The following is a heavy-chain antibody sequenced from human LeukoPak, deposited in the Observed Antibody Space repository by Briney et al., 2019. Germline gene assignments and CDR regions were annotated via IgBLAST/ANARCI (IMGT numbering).Heavy chain of an antibody. J-gene: IGHJ5*02. CDR1: GGSISSYY. V-gene: IGHV4-59*01. D-gene: IGHD4-11*01. CDR2: IYYSGST. CDR3: ARPYGSNGYSGFDP. Sequence: PSETLSLTCTVSGGSISSYYWSWIRQPPGKGLEWIGHIYYSGSTNYNPSLKSRVTISVDTSKNQFSLKLTSVTAADTAMYYCARPYGSNGYSGFDPWGQGTLVPVSS.